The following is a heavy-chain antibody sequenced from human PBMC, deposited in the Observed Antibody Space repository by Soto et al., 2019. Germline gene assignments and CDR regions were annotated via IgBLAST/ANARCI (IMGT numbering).Heavy chain of an antibody. CDR2: ISPYDDNT. J-gene: IGHJ6*02. Sequence: GASVKVSCKASGYTFNSYGISWVRQAPGQGLEWMGWISPYDDNTNYAQNLQGRVTMTTDTSTRTAYMELRSLRSDDMAVYYFARGGYYDSSGSRNYHYYGMDAWGQGTTVTVSS. D-gene: IGHD3-22*01. CDR3: ARGGYYDSSGSRNYHYYGMDA. V-gene: IGHV1-18*03. CDR1: GYTFNSYG.